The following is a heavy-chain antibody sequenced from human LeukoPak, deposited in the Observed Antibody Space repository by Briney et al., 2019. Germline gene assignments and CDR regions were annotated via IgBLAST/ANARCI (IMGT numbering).Heavy chain of an antibody. CDR2: IYNGGNT. Sequence: GGSLTLSCAASGFPVSNTYMSWVRQAPGKGLEWVAIIYNGGNTYYADSLKGRFTISRDNSKNTLYLQMNRLRPEETAVYYCARGTVTAPDYWGQGTPVTVSS. CDR1: GFPVSNTY. J-gene: IGHJ4*02. D-gene: IGHD2-21*02. V-gene: IGHV3-53*01. CDR3: ARGTVTAPDY.